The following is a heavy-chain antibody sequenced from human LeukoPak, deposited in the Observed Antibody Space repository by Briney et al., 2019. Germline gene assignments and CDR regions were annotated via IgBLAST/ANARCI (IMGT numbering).Heavy chain of an antibody. V-gene: IGHV4-34*01. CDR2: INHSGST. CDR3: ARGEGSFDY. Sequence: SETLSLTCAVYGGSFSGYFWSWIRQPPGKGLEWIGEINHSGSTNYNPSLKSRVTISVDTSKNQFSLKLSSVTAADTAVYYCARGEGSFDYWGQGTLVTVSS. J-gene: IGHJ4*02. CDR1: GGSFSGYF.